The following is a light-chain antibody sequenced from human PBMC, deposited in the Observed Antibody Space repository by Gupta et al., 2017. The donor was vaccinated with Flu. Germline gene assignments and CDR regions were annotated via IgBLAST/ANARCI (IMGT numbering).Light chain of an antibody. V-gene: IGKV1-5*03. CDR3: QQYEAYPLT. J-gene: IGKJ4*01. CDR2: KAS. CDR1: QSISSL. Sequence: ENRVTITCRASQSISSLLACYQQKPGKAPKLLIYKASILERGVPSRFSGSGSGTEFTLTISSLQPDDLAAYYCQQYEAYPLTFGGGTKVEIK.